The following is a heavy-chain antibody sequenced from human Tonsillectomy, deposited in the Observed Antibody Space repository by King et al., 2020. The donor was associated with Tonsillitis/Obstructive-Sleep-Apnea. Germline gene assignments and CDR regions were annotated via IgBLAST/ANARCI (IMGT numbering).Heavy chain of an antibody. D-gene: IGHD2-2*02. V-gene: IGHV4-59*08. CDR1: GGSISSYY. J-gene: IGHJ5*02. Sequence: QLQESGPGLVKPSETLSLTCTVSGGSISSYYWSWIRQPPGKGLEWIGYIYYSGSTNYNPSLKSRVTISVDTSKNQFSLKLSSVTAADTAVYYCVRSYCSSTSCYMGDNWFDPWGQGTLVTVSS. CDR2: IYYSGST. CDR3: VRSYCSSTSCYMGDNWFDP.